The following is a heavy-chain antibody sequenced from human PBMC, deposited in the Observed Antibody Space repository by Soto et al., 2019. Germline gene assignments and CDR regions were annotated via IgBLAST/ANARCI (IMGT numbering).Heavy chain of an antibody. D-gene: IGHD6-13*01. Sequence: QVQLLESGGGLVKPGGSLRLSCAASGFTVSGYYRSWIRQAPGKGLEWISYISSDSRHTNHADSVKGRFTISRDNAKNSLYLQMNSLRAEDTAVYFCATGQQVRMADIWGQGTMVTVSS. CDR3: ATGQQVRMADI. V-gene: IGHV3-11*03. CDR1: GFTVSGYY. CDR2: ISSDSRHT. J-gene: IGHJ3*02.